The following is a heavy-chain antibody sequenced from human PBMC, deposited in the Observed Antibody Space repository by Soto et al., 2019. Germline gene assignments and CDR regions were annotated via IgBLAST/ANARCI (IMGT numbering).Heavy chain of an antibody. CDR2: ISAYNGNT. V-gene: IGHV1-18*01. CDR1: GYTFTSYG. D-gene: IGHD1-26*01. J-gene: IGHJ5*02. Sequence: ASVKVSCKASGYTFTSYGIXXVRQAPGQGLEWMGWISAYNGNTNYAQKLQGRVTMTTDTSTSTAYMELRSLRSDDTAVYYCARDFGSGSYSRSHWFDPWGQGTLVTVSS. CDR3: ARDFGSGSYSRSHWFDP.